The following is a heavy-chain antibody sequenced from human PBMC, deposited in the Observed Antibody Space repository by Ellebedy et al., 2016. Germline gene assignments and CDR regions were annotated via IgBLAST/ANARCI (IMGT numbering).Heavy chain of an antibody. D-gene: IGHD2-8*01. CDR2: INPNSGGT. CDR1: GYTFTGYY. Sequence: ASVKVSXXASGYTFTGYYMHWVRQAPGQGLEWMGWINPNSGGTNYAQKFQGRVTMTRDTSISTAYMELSRLRSDDTAVYYCARDPAYCTNGVCYPDYWGQGTLVTVSS. J-gene: IGHJ4*02. CDR3: ARDPAYCTNGVCYPDY. V-gene: IGHV1-2*02.